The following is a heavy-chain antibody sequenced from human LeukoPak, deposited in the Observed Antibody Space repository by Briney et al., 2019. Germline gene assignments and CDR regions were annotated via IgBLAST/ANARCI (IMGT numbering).Heavy chain of an antibody. CDR2: IIPIFGTA. D-gene: IGHD3-10*01. CDR1: GGTFSSYA. V-gene: IGHV1-69*13. CDR3: AREDYGSGNPGHFGY. Sequence: ASVKVSCKASGGTFSSYAISWVRQAPGQGLEWMGGIIPIFGTANYAQKFQGRVTITADESTSTAYMELSSLRSEDTAVYYCAREDYGSGNPGHFGYWGQGTLVTVSS. J-gene: IGHJ4*02.